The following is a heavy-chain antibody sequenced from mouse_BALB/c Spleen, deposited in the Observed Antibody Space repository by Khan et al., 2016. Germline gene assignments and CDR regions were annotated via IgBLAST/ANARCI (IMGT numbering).Heavy chain of an antibody. D-gene: IGHD2-4*01. CDR1: GFSLTSYG. CDR2: IWSGGST. V-gene: IGHV2-2*02. J-gene: IGHJ4*01. Sequence: QVQLKQSGPGLVQPSQSLSITCTVSGFSLTSYGVHWVRQSPGKGLEWLGVIWSGGSTDYNAAFISRLSISKDNSKSQVFFKMNSLQANDTAIYYCARSTMITTYYAMDYWGQGTSVTVSS. CDR3: ARSTMITTYYAMDY.